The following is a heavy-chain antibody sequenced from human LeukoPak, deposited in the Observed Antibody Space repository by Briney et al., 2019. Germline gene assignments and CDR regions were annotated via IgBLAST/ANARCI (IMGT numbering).Heavy chain of an antibody. D-gene: IGHD3-22*01. J-gene: IGHJ5*02. CDR2: INAYNGNA. V-gene: IGHV1-18*01. CDR3: ASVYYYDSSGHNWFDP. CDR1: GYTFTSYG. Sequence: ASVKVSCKASGYTFTSYGISWVRQAPGEGLERMGWINAYNGNANYAQKLRGRVTMTTDTSTRTAYVELRSLRSDDTAVYYCASVYYYDSSGHNWFDPWGQGTLVTVSS.